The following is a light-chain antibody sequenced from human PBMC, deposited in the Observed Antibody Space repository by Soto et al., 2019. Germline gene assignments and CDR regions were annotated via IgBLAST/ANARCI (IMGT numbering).Light chain of an antibody. J-gene: IGKJ5*01. CDR2: DAS. Sequence: ESMLTQSPATLSLSPGERATLSCRASQSVRSYLAWYQQRPGQAPRLLIYDASYRATDIPPRFSGSGSGTDFTLTISSLEPEDFAVYYCQQRRSWPPTITFGQGTRLEIK. V-gene: IGKV3-11*01. CDR1: QSVRSY. CDR3: QQRRSWPPTIT.